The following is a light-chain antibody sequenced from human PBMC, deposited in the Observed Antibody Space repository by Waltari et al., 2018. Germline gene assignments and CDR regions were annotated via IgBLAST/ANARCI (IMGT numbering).Light chain of an antibody. V-gene: IGLV3-21*03. J-gene: IGLJ2*01. CDR3: QLWESAGGHPV. CDR1: DIENKV. CDR2: DNI. Sequence: SYVLTQPPSLSVAPGRTATFTCGGDDIENKVVNWYHQRPGQAPVLVLYDNIDRPSGIPDRFSGSNARNTATLTITSVEVGDEADYYCQLWESAGGHPVFGGGTTLTVL.